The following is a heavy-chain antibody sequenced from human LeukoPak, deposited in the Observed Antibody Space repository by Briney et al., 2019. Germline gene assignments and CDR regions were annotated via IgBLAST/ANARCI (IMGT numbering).Heavy chain of an antibody. D-gene: IGHD3-22*01. CDR2: INPNSGGT. V-gene: IGHV1-2*02. Sequence: ASVKVSCKASGYTFTGYCMHWVRQAPGQGLEWMGWINPNSGGTNYAQKFQGRVTMTRDTSISTAYMELSRLRSDDTAVYYCARGDDSSDPDFDYWGQGTLVTVSS. CDR3: ARGDDSSDPDFDY. CDR1: GYTFTGYC. J-gene: IGHJ4*02.